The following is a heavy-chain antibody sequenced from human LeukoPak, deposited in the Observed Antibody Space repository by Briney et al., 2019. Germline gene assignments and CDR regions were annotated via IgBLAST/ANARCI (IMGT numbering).Heavy chain of an antibody. D-gene: IGHD3-16*02. J-gene: IGHJ4*02. V-gene: IGHV3-73*01. CDR3: TRHAVTFGGVIIDY. CDR2: IRSKANSYAT. CDR1: GFTFCGSA. Sequence: GGSLRLSCAASGFTFCGSAMHWVRQASGKGLEWVGRIRSKANSYATAYAASVKGRFTISRDDSKNTAYLQMNSLKTEDTAVYYCTRHAVTFGGVIIDYWGQGTLVTVSS.